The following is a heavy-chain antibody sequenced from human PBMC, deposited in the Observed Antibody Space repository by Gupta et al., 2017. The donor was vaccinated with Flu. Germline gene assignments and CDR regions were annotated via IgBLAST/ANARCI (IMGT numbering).Heavy chain of an antibody. CDR3: VKRTGGSSGYDY. Sequence: EVQLLESGGGLVQPGGSLTLSCAASGFTFSSYAMSWVRQAPGKGLEWVSGITSSGDTTYYEDSVKGRFTISRDNSKNTVYVQMNSLRAEDTAVYYCVKRTGGSSGYDYWGQGTLVTVSS. CDR1: GFTFSSYA. V-gene: IGHV3-23*01. CDR2: ITSSGDTT. J-gene: IGHJ4*02. D-gene: IGHD2-15*01.